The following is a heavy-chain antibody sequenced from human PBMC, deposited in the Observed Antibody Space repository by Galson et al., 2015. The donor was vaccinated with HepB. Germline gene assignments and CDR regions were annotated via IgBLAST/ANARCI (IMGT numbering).Heavy chain of an antibody. CDR1: GYTFTSYG. Sequence: SVKVSCKASGYTFTSYGISWVRQAPGQGLEWMGWISAYNGNTNYARKLQGRVTMTTDTSASTAYMELRSLRSDDTAVYYCARSRYYDSSGSNFDYWGQGTLVTVSS. D-gene: IGHD3-22*01. CDR2: ISAYNGNT. V-gene: IGHV1-18*01. J-gene: IGHJ4*02. CDR3: ARSRYYDSSGSNFDY.